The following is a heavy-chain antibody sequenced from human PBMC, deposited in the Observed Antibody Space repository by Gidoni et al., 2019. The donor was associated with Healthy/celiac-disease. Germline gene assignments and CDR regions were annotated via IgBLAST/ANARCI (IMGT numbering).Heavy chain of an antibody. D-gene: IGHD3-3*01. CDR1: GGPISSSTW. CDR3: ASGITIFGVVTEG. Sequence: QVQLQESGPGLVKPSGTLSPTCAVSGGPISSSTWWSWVRQPPGKGLEWIGEIYHSGSTNDNPALKCRVTISVDKAKNQFSLKLSLVTAADTAVYYCASGITIFGVVTEGWGQGTLVTVSS. V-gene: IGHV4-4*02. CDR2: IYHSGST. J-gene: IGHJ4*02.